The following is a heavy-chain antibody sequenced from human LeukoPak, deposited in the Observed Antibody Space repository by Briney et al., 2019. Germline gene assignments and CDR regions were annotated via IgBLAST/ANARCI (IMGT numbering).Heavy chain of an antibody. CDR1: GGTFSSYA. CDR3: ARGQGIVATSAGMDV. Sequence: SVKVSCKASGGTFSSYAISWVRQAPGQGLEWMGGIIPIFGTANYAQKFQGRVTMTRNTSISTAYMELSSLRSEDTAVYYCARGQGIVATSAGMDVWGQGTTVTVSS. J-gene: IGHJ6*02. D-gene: IGHD5-12*01. CDR2: IIPIFGTA. V-gene: IGHV1-69*05.